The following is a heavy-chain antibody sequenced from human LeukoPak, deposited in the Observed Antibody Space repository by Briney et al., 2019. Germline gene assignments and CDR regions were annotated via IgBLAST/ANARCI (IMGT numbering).Heavy chain of an antibody. D-gene: IGHD2-2*01. CDR1: GFTFSSYA. J-gene: IGHJ4*02. V-gene: IGHV3-30-3*01. CDR3: ARGLIVVVPAAELAFDY. Sequence: SGGSLRLSCAASGFTFSSYAMHWVRQAPGKGLEWVAVISYDGSNKYYADSVKGRFTISRDNSKNTLYLQMNSLRAEDTAVYYCARGLIVVVPAAELAFDYWGQGTLVTVSS. CDR2: ISYDGSNK.